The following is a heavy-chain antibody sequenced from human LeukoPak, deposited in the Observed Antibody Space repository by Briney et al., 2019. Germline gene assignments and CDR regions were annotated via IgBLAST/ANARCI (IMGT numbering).Heavy chain of an antibody. D-gene: IGHD5-12*01. CDR1: GYTFISSE. V-gene: IGHV1-18*01. CDR2: ISPYSGRT. Sequence: ASVKVSCKASGYTFISSEISWVRQAPGQGLDWIGWISPYSGRTTYGHKFQGRVTLTTDRPTSTAHMELRSLRSDDTAVYYCARQNHPMGYSYKYYMDVWGKGTTVTVSS. J-gene: IGHJ6*03. CDR3: ARQNHPMGYSYKYYMDV.